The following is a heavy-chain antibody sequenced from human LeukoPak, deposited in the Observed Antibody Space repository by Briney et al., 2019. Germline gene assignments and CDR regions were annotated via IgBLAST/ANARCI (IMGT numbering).Heavy chain of an antibody. CDR1: GGSISSNY. D-gene: IGHD6-13*01. CDR3: ARRIAAADSFDI. J-gene: IGHJ3*02. V-gene: IGHV4-59*01. CDR2: INYSGST. Sequence: PSETLSLTCTVSGGSISSNYWSWIRQPPRQGLERVAYINYSGSTNYKSSLKSRVTISVDTSKNQFSLKLSSVTAADTAFYYCARRIAAADSFDIWGQGRMVTVSS.